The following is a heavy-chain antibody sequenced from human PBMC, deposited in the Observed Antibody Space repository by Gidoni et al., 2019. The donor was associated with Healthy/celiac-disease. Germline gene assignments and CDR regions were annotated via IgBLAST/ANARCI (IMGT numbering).Heavy chain of an antibody. J-gene: IGHJ5*02. Sequence: EVQLVESGGGLVKPGGSLRLSCAASGFTFSSYSMNWVRQAPGKGLEWVSSISSSSSYIYYADSVKGRFTISRDNAKNSLYLQMNSLRAEDTAVYYCARDPVGQAVRGFTWFDPWGQGTLVTVSS. D-gene: IGHD3-10*01. CDR1: GFTFSSYS. CDR2: ISSSSSYI. CDR3: ARDPVGQAVRGFTWFDP. V-gene: IGHV3-21*01.